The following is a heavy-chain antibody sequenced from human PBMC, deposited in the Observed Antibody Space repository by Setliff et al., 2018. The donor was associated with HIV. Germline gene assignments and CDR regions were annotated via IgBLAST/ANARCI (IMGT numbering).Heavy chain of an antibody. CDR3: AKELAASGLGYFDS. D-gene: IGHD3-22*01. J-gene: IGHJ4*02. V-gene: IGHV3-23*01. CDR2: ITNSGSDT. Sequence: GGSLRLSCAGSGFTFSSYAMSWVRQAPGKGLEWVSVITNSGSDTYHADSVKGRFTISRDKSKNTVYLQMNSLRAEDTAEYYCAKELAASGLGYFDSWGRGILVTSPQ. CDR1: GFTFSSYA.